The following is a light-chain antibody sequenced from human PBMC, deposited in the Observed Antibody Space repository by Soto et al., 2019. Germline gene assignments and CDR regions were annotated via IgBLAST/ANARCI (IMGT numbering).Light chain of an antibody. CDR1: QTVRTY. J-gene: IGKJ4*01. V-gene: IGKV3-11*01. Sequence: IVLTQSPATLSLSPGERATLSCRARQTVRTYLSWYQHKPGQAPRLLIYGASKRATGVPARFSGSGSGTDFTLTISSLEPEDSAVYYCHQRYNWLTFGGGTKVEIK. CDR2: GAS. CDR3: HQRYNWLT.